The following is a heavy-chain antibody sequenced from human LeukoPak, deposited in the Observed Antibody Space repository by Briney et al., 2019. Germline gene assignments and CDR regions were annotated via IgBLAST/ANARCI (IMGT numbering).Heavy chain of an antibody. CDR3: AKDFTTGGSGSYLDTYFDY. J-gene: IGHJ4*02. Sequence: GGSLRLSCAAAAFTFGNYAMGWVRQAPGKGLEWVSAISGSGANIHYAVSVKGRFTISRDNSKNTLYLQMNSLRAEDTAVYFCAKDFTTGGSGSYLDTYFDYWGQGTLVTVSS. CDR2: ISGSGANI. CDR1: AFTFGNYA. V-gene: IGHV3-23*01. D-gene: IGHD3-10*01.